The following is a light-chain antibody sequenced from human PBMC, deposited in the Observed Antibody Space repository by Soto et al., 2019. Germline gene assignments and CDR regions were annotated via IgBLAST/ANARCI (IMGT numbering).Light chain of an antibody. Sequence: ETVMTQSPATLSVSPGERATLSCRASQSISSNLAWFQQKPGQAPRLLIYGTSTRATGVPARFSGSGSGTEFTLTISSLQSEDVAVYWCQQYNNWPLTFGPGTRLEI. CDR2: GTS. CDR1: QSISSN. J-gene: IGKJ5*01. V-gene: IGKV3D-15*01. CDR3: QQYNNWPLT.